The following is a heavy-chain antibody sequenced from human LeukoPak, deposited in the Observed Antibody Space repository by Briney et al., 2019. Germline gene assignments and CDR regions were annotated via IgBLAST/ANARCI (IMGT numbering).Heavy chain of an antibody. CDR3: AKDSGVGSESYDYFDY. Sequence: GGSLRLSCAASGFTFSSYAMSWVRQAPGKGLEWVSAISGSGGSTYYADSVKGRLTISRDNSKNTLYLQMNSLRAEDTAVYYCAKDSGVGSESYDYFDYWGQGTLVTVSS. CDR2: ISGSGGST. D-gene: IGHD3-10*01. J-gene: IGHJ4*02. V-gene: IGHV3-23*01. CDR1: GFTFSSYA.